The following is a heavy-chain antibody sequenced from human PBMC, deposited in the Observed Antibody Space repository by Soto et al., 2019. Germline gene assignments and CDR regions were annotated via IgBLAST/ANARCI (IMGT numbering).Heavy chain of an antibody. Sequence: QVQLQESGPGLVKPSETLSLTCTVSGGSISSYYWSWIRQPPGKGLEWIGYIYYSGSTNYNPSLKRRVTISVDTSKNQFSLKLSSVTAADTAVYYCARHLGCSGGSCYSTFDYWGQGTLVTVSS. V-gene: IGHV4-59*08. CDR3: ARHLGCSGGSCYSTFDY. CDR2: IYYSGST. D-gene: IGHD2-15*01. CDR1: GGSISSYY. J-gene: IGHJ4*02.